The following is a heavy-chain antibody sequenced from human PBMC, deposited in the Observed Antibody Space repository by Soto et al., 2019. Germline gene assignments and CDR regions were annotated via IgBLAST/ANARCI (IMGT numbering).Heavy chain of an antibody. D-gene: IGHD1-1*01. V-gene: IGHV1-69*13. Sequence: SVKVSCKASGGTFSSYAISWVRQAPGQGLEWMGGIIPIFGTANYAQKFQGRVTITADESTSTAYMELSSLRSEDTAVYYCARNIRQLELTPLIGYWGQGTLVTVS. CDR2: IIPIFGTA. CDR3: ARNIRQLELTPLIGY. J-gene: IGHJ4*02. CDR1: GGTFSSYA.